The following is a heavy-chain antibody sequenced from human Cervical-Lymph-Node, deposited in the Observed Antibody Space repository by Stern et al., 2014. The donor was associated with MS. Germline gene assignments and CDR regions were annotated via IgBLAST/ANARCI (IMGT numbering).Heavy chain of an antibody. V-gene: IGHV1-69*06. CDR2: IIPVFGTT. J-gene: IGHJ4*02. CDR1: GGTFSNYA. CDR3: VLQTLGATY. Sequence: QLVQSGAEVKKPGSSVKVSCKVSGGTFSNYAMNWVRQAPGQGLMWMGGIIPVFGTTNQTQHFQDRVTFTADKATNTAFLELTSLISGDAAIYYCVLQTLGATYWGQGTLVTVSS. D-gene: IGHD3-3*01.